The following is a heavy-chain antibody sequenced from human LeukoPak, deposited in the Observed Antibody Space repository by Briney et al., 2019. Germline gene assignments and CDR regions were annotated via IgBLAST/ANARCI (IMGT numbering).Heavy chain of an antibody. CDR3: AKDGSPIPAAYFDY. CDR2: ISGSGGST. Sequence: GGSLRLSCAASGFTFSSYAMSWVRQAPGKGLEWVSAISGSGGSTNYADSVKGRFTISRDNSKNTLYLQMNSLRAEDTAVYYCAKDGSPIPAAYFDYWGQGTLVTVSS. CDR1: GFTFSSYA. D-gene: IGHD2-2*01. V-gene: IGHV3-23*01. J-gene: IGHJ4*02.